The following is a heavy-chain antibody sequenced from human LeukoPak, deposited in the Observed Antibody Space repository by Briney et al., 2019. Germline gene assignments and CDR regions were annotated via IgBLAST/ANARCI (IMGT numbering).Heavy chain of an antibody. CDR3: AVLPGIAVAVIDY. D-gene: IGHD6-19*01. Sequence: PGGSLGLSCAASGFTFSSYAMSWVRQAPGKGLEWVSAISGSGGSTYYADSVKGRFTISRDNSKNTLYLQMNSLRAEDTAVYYCAVLPGIAVAVIDYWGQGTLVTVSS. CDR1: GFTFSSYA. J-gene: IGHJ4*02. V-gene: IGHV3-23*01. CDR2: ISGSGGST.